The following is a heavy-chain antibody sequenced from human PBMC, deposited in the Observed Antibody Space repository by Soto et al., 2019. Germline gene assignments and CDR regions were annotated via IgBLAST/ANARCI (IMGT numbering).Heavy chain of an antibody. CDR2: INPNSGGT. Sequence: ASVKVSCKASGYIFTGCYMHWVRRPPGQELEWMGWINPNSGGTNYAQKFQGRVTMTRDTSISTAYMELSKLRSDDTAVYYCARAPVRGVITADYWGQGTLVTVSS. J-gene: IGHJ4*02. V-gene: IGHV1-2*02. CDR3: ARAPVRGVITADY. D-gene: IGHD3-10*01. CDR1: GYIFTGCY.